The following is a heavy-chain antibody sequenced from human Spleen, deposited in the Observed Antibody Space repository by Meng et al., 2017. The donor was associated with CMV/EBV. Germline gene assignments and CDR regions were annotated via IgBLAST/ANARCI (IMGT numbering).Heavy chain of an antibody. CDR1: GYTFSSYH. CDR2: INLSGGST. D-gene: IGHD3-22*01. CDR3: ARGGGFVQVVVIIDFDY. J-gene: IGHJ4*02. V-gene: IGHV1-46*01. Sequence: ASVKVPCKASGYTFSSYHIHWVRQAPGQGPEWMGIINLSGGSTTYAQKFQGRVTMTRDTSTSTVNMELSSLRSEDKAVYYCARGGGFVQVVVIIDFDYWGQGTLVTVSS.